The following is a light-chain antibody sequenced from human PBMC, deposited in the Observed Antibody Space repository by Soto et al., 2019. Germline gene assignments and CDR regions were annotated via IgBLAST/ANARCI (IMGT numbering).Light chain of an antibody. Sequence: EIVLTQSPGTLSLSPGERATLSCRASQSVNSNYLAWYQRKPGQAPRLLICGASNRATDIPYRFSASGSGTDLTLTITRLEAEDFAVYYCQQYDSTPPTFGQGTKVEVK. V-gene: IGKV3-20*01. J-gene: IGKJ1*01. CDR3: QQYDSTPPT. CDR1: QSVNSNY. CDR2: GAS.